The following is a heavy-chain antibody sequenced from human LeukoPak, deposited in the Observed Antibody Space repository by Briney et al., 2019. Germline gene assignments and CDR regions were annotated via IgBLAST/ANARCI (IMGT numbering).Heavy chain of an antibody. CDR2: IYTSGST. CDR3: ALGGAYGGNSAVDY. D-gene: IGHD4-23*01. Sequence: SETLSLTCTVSGGSISSYYWSWIRQPAGKGLEWIGRIYTSGSTNYNPSLKSRVTMSVDTSKNQFSLKLSSVTAADTAVYYCALGGAYGGNSAVDYWGQGTLVTVPS. J-gene: IGHJ4*02. V-gene: IGHV4-4*07. CDR1: GGSISSYY.